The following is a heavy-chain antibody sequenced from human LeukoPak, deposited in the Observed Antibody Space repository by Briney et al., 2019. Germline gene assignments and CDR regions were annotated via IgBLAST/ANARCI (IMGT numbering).Heavy chain of an antibody. V-gene: IGHV1-2*02. J-gene: IGHJ4*02. D-gene: IGHD3-3*01. CDR2: INPNSGGT. CDR3: ARGTSIFGVVLISYYCDY. CDR1: GYTFTGYY. Sequence: GASVKVSCKASGYTFTGYYIHWVRQSPGQRLECMRCINPNSGGTNYAKKFQGRVTMTRDTSISTAYMELSRLRSDDTAVYYCARGTSIFGVVLISYYCDYWGQGTLVTVSS.